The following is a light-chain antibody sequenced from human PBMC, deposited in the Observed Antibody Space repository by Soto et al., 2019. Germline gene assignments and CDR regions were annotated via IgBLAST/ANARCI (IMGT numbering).Light chain of an antibody. Sequence: QSALTQPPSVSGSPGQSVAISCTGTSSDVGGSNGVSWYQQPPGTAPKLIIYDVSNRPSGVPDRFSGSKSGNTASLIISGLQAEDEGDDYCSSYTSSSTYVFGTGTKVTVL. CDR1: SSDVGGSNG. J-gene: IGLJ1*01. CDR2: DVS. CDR3: SSYTSSSTYV. V-gene: IGLV2-18*02.